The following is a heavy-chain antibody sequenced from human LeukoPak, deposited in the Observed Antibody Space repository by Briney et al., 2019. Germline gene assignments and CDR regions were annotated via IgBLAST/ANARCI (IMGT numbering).Heavy chain of an antibody. D-gene: IGHD6-19*01. CDR3: ARRLKNSNGWTFDY. V-gene: IGHV5-51*01. J-gene: IGHJ4*02. CDR2: IYPGDSDT. Sequence: GESLKISCKGSGYSFTIYWIGWVRQMPGKGLEWMGIIYPGDSDTRYSPSFQGQVTISAVRSINTAYLHWSSLEASDTAIYYCARRLKNSNGWTFDYWGQGTLVTVSS. CDR1: GYSFTIYW.